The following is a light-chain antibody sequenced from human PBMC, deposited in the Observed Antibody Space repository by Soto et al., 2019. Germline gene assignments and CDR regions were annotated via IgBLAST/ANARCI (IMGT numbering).Light chain of an antibody. CDR3: SAYTSTNTVI. CDR2: AVT. CDR1: SSDFGGHNL. V-gene: IGLV2-14*03. J-gene: IGLJ2*01. Sequence: QSALTQPASVSGSPGQSVSISCTTSSSDFGGHNLVSWYQHHPGRAPNLLIYAVTNRPSGVPDRFSGSKSGSTASLIISGLQSEDEADYYCSAYTSTNTVIVGGGTKLTVL.